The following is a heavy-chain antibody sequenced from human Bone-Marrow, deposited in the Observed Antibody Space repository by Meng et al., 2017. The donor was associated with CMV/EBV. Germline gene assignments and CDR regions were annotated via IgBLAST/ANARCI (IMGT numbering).Heavy chain of an antibody. CDR2: INPSGGST. CDR1: GYTFTSYD. V-gene: IGHV1-46*01. CDR3: ARDRVGATPDDY. D-gene: IGHD1-26*01. Sequence: ASVKVSCKASGYTFTSYDINWVRQAPGQGLEWMGIINPSGGSTRYAQKFQGRVTMTRDTSTSTVYMELSSLRSEDTAVYYCARDRVGATPDDYWGQGTLVTVSS. J-gene: IGHJ4*02.